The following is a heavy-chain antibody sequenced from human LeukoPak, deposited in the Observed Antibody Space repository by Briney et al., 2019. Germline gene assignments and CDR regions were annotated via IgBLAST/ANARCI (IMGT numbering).Heavy chain of an antibody. CDR3: ARGRRDGYYFDY. D-gene: IGHD5-24*01. V-gene: IGHV4-34*01. CDR1: GGSLSGDY. CDR2: IDRSGNT. Sequence: SETLSLTCGVYGGSLSGDYWSWIRQPPGKGLEWIGEIDRSGNTNYNPSLKSRATISLDNSKNQVFLKVNSVTAADTPAYYCARGRRDGYYFDYWGQGTLVTVSS. J-gene: IGHJ4*02.